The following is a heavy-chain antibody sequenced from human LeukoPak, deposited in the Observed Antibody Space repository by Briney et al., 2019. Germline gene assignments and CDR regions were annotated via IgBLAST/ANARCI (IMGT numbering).Heavy chain of an antibody. CDR3: AKARNRAVAGFDY. CDR2: IHSGDST. D-gene: IGHD6-19*01. CDR1: GFTVGSNY. J-gene: IGHJ4*02. Sequence: GGSLRLSCAASGFTVGSNYMSWVRQAPGKGLEWVSGIHSGDSTYYADSVKGRFTISRDNSKNTLYLQMNSLRAEDTAVYYCAKARNRAVAGFDYWGQGTLVTVSS. V-gene: IGHV3-53*01.